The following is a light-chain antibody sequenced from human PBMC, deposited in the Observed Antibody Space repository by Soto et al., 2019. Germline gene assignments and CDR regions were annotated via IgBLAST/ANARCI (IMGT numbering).Light chain of an antibody. CDR3: SSYTSSSTPYV. CDR1: SSDVGGYNY. J-gene: IGLJ1*01. V-gene: IGLV2-14*01. CDR2: DVS. Sequence: QPALTQPASMSGSPGQSITISCTGTSSDVGGYNYVSWYQQHPGKAPKLMIYDVSNRPSGVSNRFSGSKSGNTASLTISGLQAEDEADYYCSSYTSSSTPYVFGTGTKVTVL.